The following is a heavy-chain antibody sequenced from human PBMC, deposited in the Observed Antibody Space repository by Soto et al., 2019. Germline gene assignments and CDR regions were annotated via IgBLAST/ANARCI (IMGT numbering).Heavy chain of an antibody. CDR3: ARDRHSGYALWFDP. V-gene: IGHV1-69*13. J-gene: IGHJ5*02. CDR1: GGTFSSYA. CDR2: IIPIFGTA. Sequence: SVKVSCKASGGTFSSYAISWVRQAPGQGLEWMGGIIPIFGTANYAQKFQGRVTITADESTSTAYMELSSLRSEDTAVYYCARDRHSGYALWFDPWGQGTLVIVPS. D-gene: IGHD5-12*01.